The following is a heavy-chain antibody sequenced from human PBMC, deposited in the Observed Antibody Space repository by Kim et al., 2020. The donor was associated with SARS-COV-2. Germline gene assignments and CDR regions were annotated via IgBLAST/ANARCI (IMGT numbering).Heavy chain of an antibody. J-gene: IGHJ4*02. CDR1: GDSVSSNSAA. CDR3: ARGGSWNFDY. CDR2: TYYRSKWYN. V-gene: IGHV6-1*01. D-gene: IGHD3-16*01. Sequence: TLSLTCAISGDSVSSNSAAWNWIRQSPSRGLEWLGRTYYRSKWYNNYAVSVKGRITVNPDTSKNQFSLQLSSVTPEDTAVYYCARGGSWNFDYWGQGTLVTVSS.